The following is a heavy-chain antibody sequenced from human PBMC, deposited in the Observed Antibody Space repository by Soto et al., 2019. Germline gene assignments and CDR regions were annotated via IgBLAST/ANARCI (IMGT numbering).Heavy chain of an antibody. J-gene: IGHJ6*04. Sequence: VGSLILSCSSSVFTFISYSINLFLQAPVKGLEWVSYISSSSSTIYYADSVKGLFTISRENAKNSLYLQMNSLRDEDTAVYYCARRGRFLDTNGDYYGMEVWGKRTTVTVSS. CDR1: VFTFISYS. V-gene: IGHV3-48*02. CDR3: ARRGRFLDTNGDYYGMEV. CDR2: ISSSSSTI. D-gene: IGHD3-3*01.